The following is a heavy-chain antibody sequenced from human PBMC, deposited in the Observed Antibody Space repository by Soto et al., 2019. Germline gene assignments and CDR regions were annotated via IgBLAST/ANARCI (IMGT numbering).Heavy chain of an antibody. J-gene: IGHJ6*02. CDR1: GFTFSSYW. Sequence: EVQLVESGGGLVQPGGSLRLSCAASGFTFSSYWMHWVRQAPGKGLVWVSRINSDGSSTSYADSVKGRFTISRDNAKNTLYLQMNSLRAEDTAVYYCARRGDLYYYYGMDVWGQGTTVTVSS. CDR3: ARRGDLYYYYGMDV. D-gene: IGHD2-21*01. V-gene: IGHV3-74*01. CDR2: INSDGSST.